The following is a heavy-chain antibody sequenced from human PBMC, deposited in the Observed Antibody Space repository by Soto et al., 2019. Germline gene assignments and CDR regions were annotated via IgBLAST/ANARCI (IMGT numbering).Heavy chain of an antibody. V-gene: IGHV3-72*01. D-gene: IGHD2-2*03. Sequence: EGQLVESGGGVVEPGGSLRLSCAASGFIFSDNYMGWVREAPGKGLEWVGQTKNKANGYTTEYAASVTGRFTISRDASKNSLDRQMNSLKTEDTAVYYCSSWISGRFSWGPGTLVIVSS. CDR3: SSWISGRFS. J-gene: IGHJ5*02. CDR1: GFIFSDNY. CDR2: TKNKANGYTT.